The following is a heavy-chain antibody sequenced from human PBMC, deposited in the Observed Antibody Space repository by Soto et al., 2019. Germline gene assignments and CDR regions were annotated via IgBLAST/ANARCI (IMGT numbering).Heavy chain of an antibody. J-gene: IGHJ4*02. Sequence: VKVSCKASGYTFTGYYMHWVRQAPGQGLEWMGWINPNSGGTNYAQKFQGRVTMTRDTSISTAYMELSRLRSDDTAVYYCARELVVGATPDYFDYWGQGTLVTVSS. D-gene: IGHD1-26*01. V-gene: IGHV1-2*02. CDR3: ARELVVGATPDYFDY. CDR1: GYTFTGYY. CDR2: INPNSGGT.